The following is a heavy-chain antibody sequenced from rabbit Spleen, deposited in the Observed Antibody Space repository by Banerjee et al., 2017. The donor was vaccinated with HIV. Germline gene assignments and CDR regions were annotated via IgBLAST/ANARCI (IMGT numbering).Heavy chain of an antibody. V-gene: IGHV1S45*01. CDR3: ARSEGAFDWTYAL. CDR1: GVSLNDKDV. CDR2: INIVTGKS. Sequence: QEQLEESGGGLVKPEGSLTLTCKASGVSLNDKDVMCWVRQAPGKGLEWIACINIVTGKSVYASWAKGRFTMSRTSSTTVTLQMTTLTAADTATYFCARSEGAFDWTYALWGPGTLVTVS. D-gene: IGHD6-1*01. J-gene: IGHJ4*01.